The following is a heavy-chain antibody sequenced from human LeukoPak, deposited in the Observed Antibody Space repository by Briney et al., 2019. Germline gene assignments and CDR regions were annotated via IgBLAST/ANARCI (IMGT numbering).Heavy chain of an antibody. CDR1: GFSFSSYG. CDR2: ISSSSSYI. CDR3: ARELGGYYYYYGMDV. V-gene: IGHV3-21*01. J-gene: IGHJ6*02. Sequence: PGGSLRLSCAASGFSFSSYGMHWVRQAPGKGLEWVSSISSSSSYIYYADSVKGRFTISRDNAKNSLYLQMNSLRAEDTAVYYCARELGGYYYYYGMDVWGQGTTVTVSS. D-gene: IGHD1-26*01.